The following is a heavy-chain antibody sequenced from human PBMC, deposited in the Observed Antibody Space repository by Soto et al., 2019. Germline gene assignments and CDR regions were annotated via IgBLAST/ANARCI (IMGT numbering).Heavy chain of an antibody. V-gene: IGHV4-38-2*02. D-gene: IGHD2-15*01. Sequence: PSETLSLTCAVSGYSISSGYYWGWIRQPPGKGLEWIGSIYHSGSTYYNPSLKSRVTISVDTSKNQFSLKLGSVTAADTAVYYCARDKSSYCSGGSCYEVGSYYYYGMDVWGQGTTVTVS. CDR2: IYHSGST. J-gene: IGHJ6*02. CDR1: GYSISSGYY. CDR3: ARDKSSYCSGGSCYEVGSYYYYGMDV.